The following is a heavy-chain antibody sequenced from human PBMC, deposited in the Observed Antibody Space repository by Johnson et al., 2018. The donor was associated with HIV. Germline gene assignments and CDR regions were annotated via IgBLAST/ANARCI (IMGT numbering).Heavy chain of an antibody. CDR3: ARVGVGGYSADGAFDI. D-gene: IGHD2-15*01. V-gene: IGHV3-30*14. CDR2: ISNDGSNK. Sequence: QVQLVESGGGVVQPGRSLRLSCAASGFTFSSHAMHWVRQAPGKGLEWVTFISNDGSNKYYADSVRGRFTISRDNFKNTLYLQMNSMRAEDGAVFYCARVGVGGYSADGAFDIWGQGTMVTVSS. CDR1: GFTFSSHA. J-gene: IGHJ3*02.